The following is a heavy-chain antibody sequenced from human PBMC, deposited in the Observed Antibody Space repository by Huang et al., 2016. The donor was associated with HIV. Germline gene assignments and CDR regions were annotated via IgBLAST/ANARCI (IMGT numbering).Heavy chain of an antibody. CDR3: ASQHIGAAATWF. D-gene: IGHD6-13*01. J-gene: IGHJ4*02. V-gene: IGHV4-39*01. CDR2: VSQSGST. Sequence: QLQLQESGPGQVKPSETLSLTCTVSGDFISSTNYYWGWIRQSPGKGLGWVGSVSQSGSTNYNPSLKSRVTLSVDTSRNQFSLRLNSVTAADTAVYYCASQHIGAAATWFWGRGTQVAVSS. CDR1: GDFISSTNYY.